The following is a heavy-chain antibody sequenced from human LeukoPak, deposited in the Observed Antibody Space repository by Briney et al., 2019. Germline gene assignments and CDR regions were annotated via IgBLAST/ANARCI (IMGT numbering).Heavy chain of an antibody. V-gene: IGHV1-18*01. CDR2: ISAYNGNT. J-gene: IGHJ5*02. Sequence: ASVKVSCKASGYTFTSYGISWVRQAPGQGLEWMGWISAYNGNTNYAQKPQGRVTMTTDTSTSTAYMELRSLRSDDTAVYYCARGPMTYYDILTGSDNWFDPWGQGTLVTVPS. CDR3: ARGPMTYYDILTGSDNWFDP. CDR1: GYTFTSYG. D-gene: IGHD3-9*01.